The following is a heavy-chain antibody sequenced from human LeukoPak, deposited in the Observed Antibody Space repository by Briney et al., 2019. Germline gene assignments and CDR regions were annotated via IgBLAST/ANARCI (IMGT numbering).Heavy chain of an antibody. CDR1: GGSFSGYY. D-gene: IGHD3-10*01. CDR2: INHSGST. CDR3: ARGLGSKVDY. J-gene: IGHJ4*02. V-gene: IGHV4-34*01. Sequence: SETLSLTCAVYGGSFSGYYWSWIRQPPGKGLEWIGEINHSGSTNYNPSLKSRVTISVDTSKNQFSLKLSSVTAADTAAYYCARGLGSKVDYWGQGTLVTVSS.